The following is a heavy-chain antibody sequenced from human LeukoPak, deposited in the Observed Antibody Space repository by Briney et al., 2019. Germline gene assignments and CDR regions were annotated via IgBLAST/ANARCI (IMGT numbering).Heavy chain of an antibody. CDR2: ISGSGGST. Sequence: GGSLRLSCAASGFTFSSYAMSWVRQAPGKGLEWVSTISGSGGSTYYADSVKGRFTISRDNSKNTLYLLMNSLRAEDTAVYYCARPDPPLILEWPAPYFDYWGQGTLVTVPS. CDR3: ARPDPPLILEWPAPYFDY. J-gene: IGHJ4*02. V-gene: IGHV3-23*01. D-gene: IGHD3-3*01. CDR1: GFTFSSYA.